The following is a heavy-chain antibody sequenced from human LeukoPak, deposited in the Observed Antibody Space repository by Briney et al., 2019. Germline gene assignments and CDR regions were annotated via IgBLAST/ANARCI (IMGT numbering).Heavy chain of an antibody. CDR3: ARGIAAAHDAFDI. D-gene: IGHD6-13*01. Sequence: GGSLRLSCAASGFTFSSYAMSWVRQAPGKGLEWVSVTYSGGSTYYADSVKGRFTISRDNSKNTLYLQMNSLRAEDTAVYYCARGIAAAHDAFDIWGQGTMVTVSS. V-gene: IGHV3-53*01. CDR1: GFTFSSYA. J-gene: IGHJ3*02. CDR2: TYSGGST.